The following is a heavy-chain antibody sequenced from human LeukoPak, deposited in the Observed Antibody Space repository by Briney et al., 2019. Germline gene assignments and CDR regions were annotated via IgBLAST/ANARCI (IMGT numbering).Heavy chain of an antibody. CDR3: ARSPLTHYYGSGSFDY. CDR2: IYYSGST. D-gene: IGHD3-10*01. J-gene: IGHJ4*02. CDR1: GGSISSGGYY. V-gene: IGHV4-61*08. Sequence: SETLCLTCTVSGGSISSGGYYWSWTRQPPGKGVEWIGYIYYSGSTNYNPSLKSRVTISVDTSKNQFSLKMSSMTAADTAVYYCARSPLTHYYGSGSFDYWGQGTLVTVSS.